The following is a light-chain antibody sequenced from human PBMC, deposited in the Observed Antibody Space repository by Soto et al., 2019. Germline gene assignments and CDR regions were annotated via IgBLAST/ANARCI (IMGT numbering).Light chain of an antibody. CDR1: QSVLYSNKKNY. CDR3: QQYYATPLT. J-gene: IGKJ4*01. V-gene: IGKV4-1*01. Sequence: DIVLTQSPDSLAVPLGERATIDCKSSQSVLYSNKKNYLAWYQQKPGQPPKLLISWASTRESGVPDRFSGSGSGTDFTLTISSLQAEDVAVYYCQQYYATPLTFGGGTKMEIK. CDR2: WAS.